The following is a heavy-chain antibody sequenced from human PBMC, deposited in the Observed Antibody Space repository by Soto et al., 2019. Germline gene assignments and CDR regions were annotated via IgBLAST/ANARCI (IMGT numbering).Heavy chain of an antibody. CDR1: GGTFSSYA. CDR3: ASGIIAAAGHYYYYGMDV. V-gene: IGHV1-69*13. CDR2: IIPIFGTA. J-gene: IGHJ6*02. Sequence: GASVKVACKASGGTFSSYAISWVLQAPGQGLEWMGGIIPIFGTANYAQKFQGRVTITADESTSTAYMELSSLRSEDTAVYYCASGIIAAAGHYYYYGMDVWGQGTTVTVSS. D-gene: IGHD6-13*01.